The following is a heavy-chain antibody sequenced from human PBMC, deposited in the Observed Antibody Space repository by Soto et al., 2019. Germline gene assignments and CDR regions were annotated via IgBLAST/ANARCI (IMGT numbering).Heavy chain of an antibody. Sequence: ASVKVSCKASGGTFSSYAISWVRQAPGQGLEWMGGIIPIFGTANYAQKFQGRVTITADESTSTAYMELSSLRSEDTAVYYCARGSGGGWSRTDTYFQHWGQGTLVTVSS. D-gene: IGHD6-19*01. CDR3: ARGSGGGWSRTDTYFQH. J-gene: IGHJ1*01. CDR1: GGTFSSYA. CDR2: IIPIFGTA. V-gene: IGHV1-69*13.